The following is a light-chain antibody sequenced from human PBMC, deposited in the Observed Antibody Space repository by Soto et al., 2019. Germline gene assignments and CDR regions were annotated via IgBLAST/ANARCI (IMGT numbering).Light chain of an antibody. CDR3: QQYNNWPFS. CDR1: QGVTTN. CDR2: DVS. J-gene: IGKJ5*01. V-gene: IGKV3-15*01. Sequence: IIMTQSPGTLSLSTGEIATLSCRAAQGVTTNFAWYQQKSGQSPRLLIYDVSNRATGVPARFSGSGSETDFTLTISGLRSEDSAVYFCQQYNNWPFSFGQGTRLEIK.